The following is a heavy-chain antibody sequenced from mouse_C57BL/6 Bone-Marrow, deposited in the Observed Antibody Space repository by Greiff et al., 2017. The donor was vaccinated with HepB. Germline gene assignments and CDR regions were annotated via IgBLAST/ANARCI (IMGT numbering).Heavy chain of an antibody. Sequence: QVHVKQPGAELVKPGASVKMSCKASGYTFTSYWITWVKQRPGQGLEWIGDIYPGSGSTNYNEKFKSKATLTVDTSSSPAYMQLSSLTSEDSAVYYCARPVPLYYFDYWGQGTTLTVSS. J-gene: IGHJ2*01. CDR3: ARPVPLYYFDY. D-gene: IGHD1-1*01. CDR1: GYTFTSYW. V-gene: IGHV1-55*01. CDR2: IYPGSGST.